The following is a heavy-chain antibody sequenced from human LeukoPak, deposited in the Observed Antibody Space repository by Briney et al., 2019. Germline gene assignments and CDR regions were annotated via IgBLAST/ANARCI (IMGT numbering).Heavy chain of an antibody. J-gene: IGHJ4*02. Sequence: SETLSLTCTVSGGSISSSSYYWGWIHQPPGKGLEWIGSIYYSGSTYYNPSLKSRVTISVDTSKNQFSLKLSSVTAADTAVYYCARHYSSGWSDYWGQGTLVTVSS. V-gene: IGHV4-39*01. CDR3: ARHYSSGWSDY. D-gene: IGHD6-19*01. CDR1: GGSISSSSYY. CDR2: IYYSGST.